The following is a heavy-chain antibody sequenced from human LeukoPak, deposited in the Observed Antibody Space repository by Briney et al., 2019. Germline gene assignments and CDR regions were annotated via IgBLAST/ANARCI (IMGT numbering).Heavy chain of an antibody. CDR2: INPNSGGT. D-gene: IGHD5-18*01. CDR3: ARDEDTAMVFDY. Sequence: ASVKVSCKASGYTFTGHYMHWVRQAPGQGLEWMGWINPNSGGTNYAQKFQGRVTMTRDTSISTAYMELSRLRSDDTAVYYCARDEDTAMVFDYWGQGTLVTVSS. CDR1: GYTFTGHY. V-gene: IGHV1-2*02. J-gene: IGHJ4*02.